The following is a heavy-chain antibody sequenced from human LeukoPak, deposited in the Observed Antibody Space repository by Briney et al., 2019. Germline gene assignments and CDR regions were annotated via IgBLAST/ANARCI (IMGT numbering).Heavy chain of an antibody. D-gene: IGHD4-11*01. CDR3: AREDHSNYNY. J-gene: IGHJ4*02. Sequence: GRSLRLSCAASGFSFSAYWMSWVRQAPGKGLEWVANIREDGSEKFYVDSVKGRFTISRDNAKNSLYLQMNSLRAEDTAVYYCAREDHSNYNYWGQGTLVTVSS. CDR1: GFSFSAYW. V-gene: IGHV3-7*01. CDR2: IREDGSEK.